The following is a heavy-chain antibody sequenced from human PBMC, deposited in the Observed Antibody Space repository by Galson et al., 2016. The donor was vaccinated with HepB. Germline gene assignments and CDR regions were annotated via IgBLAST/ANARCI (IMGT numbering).Heavy chain of an antibody. CDR1: GDTFSTYA. CDR3: ATKKIPMIVVAGDYLDY. J-gene: IGHJ4*02. V-gene: IGHV1-69*06. D-gene: IGHD3-22*01. Sequence: SVKVSCKASGDTFSTYAISWVRQAPGQGLEWMGGIIPIFDTAKYAQKFQGRVTITADKSTSTAYMELSSLRSEDTAVYYCATKKIPMIVVAGDYLDYWGQGTLVTVSS. CDR2: IIPIFDTA.